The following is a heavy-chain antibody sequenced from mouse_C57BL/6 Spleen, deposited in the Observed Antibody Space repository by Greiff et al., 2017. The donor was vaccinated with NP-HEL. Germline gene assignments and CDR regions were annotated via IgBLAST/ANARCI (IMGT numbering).Heavy chain of an antibody. J-gene: IGHJ1*03. V-gene: IGHV5-4*01. CDR3: ARDPDIGYYYGSSHYWYFDV. Sequence: EVHLVESGGGLVKPGGSLKLSCAASGFTFSSYAMSWVRQTPEKRLEWVATISDGGSYTYYPDNVKGRFTISRDNAKNNLYLQMSHLKSEDTAMYYCARDPDIGYYYGSSHYWYFDVWGTGTTVTVSS. CDR1: GFTFSSYA. D-gene: IGHD1-1*01. CDR2: ISDGGSYT.